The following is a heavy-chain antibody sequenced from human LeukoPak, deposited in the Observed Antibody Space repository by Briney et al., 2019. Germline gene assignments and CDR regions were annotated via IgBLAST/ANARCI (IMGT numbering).Heavy chain of an antibody. J-gene: IGHJ5*02. D-gene: IGHD2-2*01. Sequence: GGSLRLSCAASGFTFSSYAMHWVRQAPGKGLEWVAVISYDGSNKYYADSVKGRFTISRDNSKNTLYLQMNSLRAEDTAVYYCARGGGYCSSTSCYPNWFDPWGKGTLVTVSS. CDR1: GFTFSSYA. V-gene: IGHV3-30*04. CDR3: ARGGGYCSSTSCYPNWFDP. CDR2: ISYDGSNK.